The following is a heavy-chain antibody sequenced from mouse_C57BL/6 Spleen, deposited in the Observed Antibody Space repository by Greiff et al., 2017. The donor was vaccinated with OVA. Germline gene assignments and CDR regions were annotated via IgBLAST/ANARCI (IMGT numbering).Heavy chain of an antibody. CDR1: GYTFTDYN. V-gene: IGHV1-22*01. Sequence: VQLQQSGPELVKPGASVKMSCKASGYTFTDYNMHWVKQSHGKSLEWIGYINPNNGGTSYNQKFKGKATLTVNESSSTAYMELRSLTSEDSAVYYCAKGGLLYYFDYWGQGTTLTVSS. J-gene: IGHJ2*01. D-gene: IGHD3-1*01. CDR3: AKGGLLYYFDY. CDR2: INPNNGGT.